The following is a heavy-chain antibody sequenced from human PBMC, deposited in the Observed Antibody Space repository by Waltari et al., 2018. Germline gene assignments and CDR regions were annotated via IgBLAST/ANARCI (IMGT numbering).Heavy chain of an antibody. D-gene: IGHD3-10*01. Sequence: QVQLQESGPGLVKPSETLSLTCTVSGGSISSYYWSWIRQPPGKGLEWMWYIYYSGSTNYNPSLKSRVTISVDTSKNQFSLKLSSVTAADTAVYYCARADGSGSYYNFDYWGQGTLVTVSS. V-gene: IGHV4-59*01. CDR2: IYYSGST. CDR3: ARADGSGSYYNFDY. CDR1: GGSISSYY. J-gene: IGHJ4*02.